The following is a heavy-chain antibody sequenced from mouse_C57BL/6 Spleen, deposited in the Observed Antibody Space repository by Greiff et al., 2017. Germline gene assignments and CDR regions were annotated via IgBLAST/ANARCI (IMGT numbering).Heavy chain of an antibody. CDR1: GFTFSSYA. D-gene: IGHD1-1*01. V-gene: IGHV5-4*01. CDR3: ARDYYGSSYFDY. J-gene: IGHJ2*01. Sequence: EVNVVESGGGLVKPGGSLKLSCAASGFTFSSYAMSWVRQPPEKRLEWVATISDGGSYTYYPENVKGRFTISRDNAKNNLYLQMSHLKSEDTAMYYCARDYYGSSYFDYWGQGTTLTVSS. CDR2: ISDGGSYT.